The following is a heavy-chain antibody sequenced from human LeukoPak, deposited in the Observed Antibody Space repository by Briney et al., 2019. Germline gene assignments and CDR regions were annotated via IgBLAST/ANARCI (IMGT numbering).Heavy chain of an antibody. CDR2: AYYSGHT. V-gene: IGHV4-59*08. CDR3: ARHPFATPFDY. J-gene: IGHJ4*02. D-gene: IGHD2-15*01. CDR1: GGSISDNY. Sequence: PSETLSPTCTVSGGSISDNYWSWIRQPPGKGLEWIGYAYYSGHTNYNSSLKSRVTMPLDTSKSQFSLRLSSVTAADTAVYFCARHPFATPFDYWGPGTLVTVSS.